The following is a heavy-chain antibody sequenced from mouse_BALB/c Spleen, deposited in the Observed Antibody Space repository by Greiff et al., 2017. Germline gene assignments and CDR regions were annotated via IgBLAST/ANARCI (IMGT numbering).Heavy chain of an antibody. J-gene: IGHJ3*01. CDR3: ARSVYYGNPAWFAY. CDR1: GYTFTSYW. Sequence: QVQLQQSGAELAKPGASVKMSCKASGYTFTSYWMHWVKQRPGQGLEWIGYINPSTGYTEYNQKFKDKATLTADKSSSTAYMQLSSLTSEDSAVYYCARSVYYGNPAWFAYGGQGTLVTVSA. CDR2: INPSTGYT. D-gene: IGHD2-1*01. V-gene: IGHV1-7*01.